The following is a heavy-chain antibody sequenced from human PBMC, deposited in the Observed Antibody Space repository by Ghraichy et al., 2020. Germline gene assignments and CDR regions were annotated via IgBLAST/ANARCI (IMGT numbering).Heavy chain of an antibody. J-gene: IGHJ2*01. CDR2: IYYSGST. V-gene: IGHV4-31*03. Sequence: SETLSLTCTVSGGSISSGGYYWSWIRQHPGKGLEWIGYIYYSGSTYYNPSLKSRVTISVDTSKNQFSLKLSSVTAADTAVYYCARTILYSSSWDGYFDLWGRGTLVTVSS. CDR3: ARTILYSSSWDGYFDL. D-gene: IGHD6-13*01. CDR1: GGSISSGGYY.